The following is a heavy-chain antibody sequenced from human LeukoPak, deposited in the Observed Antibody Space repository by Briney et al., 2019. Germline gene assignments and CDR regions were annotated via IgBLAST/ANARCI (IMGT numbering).Heavy chain of an antibody. J-gene: IGHJ4*02. CDR2: INHSGST. D-gene: IGHD2-15*01. V-gene: IGHV4-34*01. Sequence: SETQSLTCAVYGGSFSGYYWSWIRQPPGKGLEWIGEINHSGSTNYNPSLKSRVTISVDTSKNQFSLKLSSVTAADTAVYYCARGTGYGGNAKADYWGQGTLVTVSS. CDR1: GGSFSGYY. CDR3: ARGTGYGGNAKADY.